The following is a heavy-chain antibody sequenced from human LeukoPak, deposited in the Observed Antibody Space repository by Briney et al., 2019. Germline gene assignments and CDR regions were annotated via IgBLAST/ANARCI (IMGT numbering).Heavy chain of an antibody. CDR1: GYTFTSYY. J-gene: IGHJ5*02. CDR2: INPSGGST. D-gene: IGHD4-17*01. CDR3: ASSTVTTWFDP. Sequence: ASVKVSCKASGYTFTSYYMHWVRQAPGQGLEWMGIINPSGGSTSYAQKFQGRVTMTRDMSTSTVYVELSSLRSEDTAVYYCASSTVTTWFDPWGQGTLVTVSS. V-gene: IGHV1-46*01.